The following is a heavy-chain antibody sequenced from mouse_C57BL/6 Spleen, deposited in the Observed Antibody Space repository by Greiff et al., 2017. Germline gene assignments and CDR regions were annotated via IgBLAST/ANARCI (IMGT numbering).Heavy chain of an antibody. J-gene: IGHJ3*01. Sequence: QVQLQQPGAELVRPGSSVKLSCKASGYTFTSYWMDWVQQRPGQGLEWIGNIYPSDSETHYNQKFKDKATLTVDKSSSTAYMQLSSLTSEDSAVYYCAREGLLRGFAYWGQGTLVTVSA. CDR3: AREGLLRGFAY. CDR2: IYPSDSET. V-gene: IGHV1-61*01. CDR1: GYTFTSYW. D-gene: IGHD1-1*01.